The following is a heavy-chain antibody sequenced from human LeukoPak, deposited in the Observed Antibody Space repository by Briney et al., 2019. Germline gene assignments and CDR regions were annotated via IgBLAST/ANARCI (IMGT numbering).Heavy chain of an antibody. Sequence: GGSLRLSCAASGFTVSSNHMSWVRQAPGKGLEWVSVIYSGGSTYYADSVKGRFTISRDNSKNTLYLQMNSLRAEGTAVYYCAKDTDVVVPEYFQYWGQGTLVTVSS. V-gene: IGHV3-53*01. CDR1: GFTVSSNH. CDR2: IYSGGST. J-gene: IGHJ1*01. CDR3: AKDTDVVVPEYFQY. D-gene: IGHD2-15*01.